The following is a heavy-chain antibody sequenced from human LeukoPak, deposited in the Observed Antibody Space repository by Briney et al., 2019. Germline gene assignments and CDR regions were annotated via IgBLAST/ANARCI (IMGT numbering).Heavy chain of an antibody. CDR1: GFTFSSYA. J-gene: IGHJ4*02. CDR2: ISSNGGST. Sequence: GGSLRLSCAASGFTFSSYAMHWVRQAPGKGLEYVSVISSNGGSTYYANSVKGRFTISRDNSKSTLYLQMSSLRAEDTAVYYCAKVPHYGGNSPYFDSWGQGTLVTVSS. V-gene: IGHV3-64*01. CDR3: AKVPHYGGNSPYFDS. D-gene: IGHD4-23*01.